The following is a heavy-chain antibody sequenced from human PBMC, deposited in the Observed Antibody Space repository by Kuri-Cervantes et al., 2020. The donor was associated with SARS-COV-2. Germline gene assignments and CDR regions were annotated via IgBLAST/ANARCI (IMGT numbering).Heavy chain of an antibody. J-gene: IGHJ4*02. CDR2: ISAYNGNT. D-gene: IGHD1-1*01. V-gene: IGHV1-18*01. Sequence: GGSLRLSCKASGYTFTSYGISWVRQAPGQGLEWMGWISAYNGNTNYAQKLRGRVTMTTDTSTSTAYMELRSLRSDDTAVYYCAREDWNDAGVFDYWGQGTLVTVSS. CDR3: AREDWNDAGVFDY. CDR1: GYTFTSYG.